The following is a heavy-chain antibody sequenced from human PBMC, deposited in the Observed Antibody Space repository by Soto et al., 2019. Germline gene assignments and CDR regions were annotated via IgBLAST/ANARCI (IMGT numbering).Heavy chain of an antibody. J-gene: IGHJ4*02. Sequence: QVQLVESGGGVVQPGRSLRLSCAASGFTFSNYGMHWVRQAPGKGLEWVAVIWYDGSNKKYADSVKGRFTISRDNFRNPVHLQISSLRVEATGLYYCARSSSGRCKPAYDFDSWGRGTMVTVSS. V-gene: IGHV3-33*01. D-gene: IGHD3-22*01. CDR2: IWYDGSNK. CDR3: ARSSSGRCKPAYDFDS. CDR1: GFTFSNYG.